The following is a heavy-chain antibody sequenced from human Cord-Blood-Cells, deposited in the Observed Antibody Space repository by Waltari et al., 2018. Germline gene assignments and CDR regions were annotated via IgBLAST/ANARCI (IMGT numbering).Heavy chain of an antibody. CDR2: IYHSGST. D-gene: IGHD6-13*01. Sequence: QVQLQESGPGLVKPSETLSLTCAVSGYSISSGYYWGWIRQPPGKGLEWIGSIYHSGSTYYNPSRKSRVTISVDTSKNQFSLRLSSVSAADAAVCYCARGGSSSWYGDYWGQGTLVTVSS. CDR1: GYSISSGYY. V-gene: IGHV4-38-2*01. CDR3: ARGGSSSWYGDY. J-gene: IGHJ4*02.